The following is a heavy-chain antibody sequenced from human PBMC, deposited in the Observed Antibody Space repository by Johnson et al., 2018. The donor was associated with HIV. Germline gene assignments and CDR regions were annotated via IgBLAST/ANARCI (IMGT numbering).Heavy chain of an antibody. V-gene: IGHV3-9*01. J-gene: IGHJ3*02. CDR1: GFTFDDYA. D-gene: IGHD6-19*01. CDR2: ISCNSGSI. CDR3: ARAGWGWLDAFDI. Sequence: VQLVESGGGLVQPGRSLRLSCAASGFTFDDYAMHWVRQAPGKGLEWVSGISCNSGSIGYADSVKGRFTISRDNAKNSLYLQMNSLRAEDTAVYYCARAGWGWLDAFDIWGQGTMVSVSP.